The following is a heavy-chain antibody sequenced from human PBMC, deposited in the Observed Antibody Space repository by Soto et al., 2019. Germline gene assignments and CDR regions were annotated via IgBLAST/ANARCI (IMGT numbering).Heavy chain of an antibody. D-gene: IGHD3-22*01. CDR1: GGSISSYY. Sequence: SETLSLTCTVSGGSISSYYWSWIRQPPGKGLEWIGYIYYSGSTNYNPSLKSRVAISVDTSKNQFSLKLSSVTAADTAVYYCASHSSGYFHIDYWGQGTLVTVSS. CDR3: ASHSSGYFHIDY. CDR2: IYYSGST. V-gene: IGHV4-59*01. J-gene: IGHJ4*02.